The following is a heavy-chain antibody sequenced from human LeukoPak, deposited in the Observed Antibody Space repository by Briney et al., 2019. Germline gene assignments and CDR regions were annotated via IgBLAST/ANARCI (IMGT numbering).Heavy chain of an antibody. Sequence: SETLSLTCNVSGGSISSGGYSWSWIRQPPGKGLEWIGYIYHSGSTYYNPSLKSRVTISVDRSKNQFSLKLSSVTAADTAVYYCARIADSIAKYYFDYWGQGTLVTVSS. V-gene: IGHV4-30-2*01. CDR2: IYHSGST. D-gene: IGHD3-3*02. CDR1: GGSISSGGYS. CDR3: ARIADSIAKYYFDY. J-gene: IGHJ4*02.